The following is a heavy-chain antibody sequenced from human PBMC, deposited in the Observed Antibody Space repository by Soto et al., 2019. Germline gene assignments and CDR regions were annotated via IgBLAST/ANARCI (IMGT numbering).Heavy chain of an antibody. CDR2: IWYDGSNK. CDR1: GFTFSSYG. V-gene: IGHV3-33*01. J-gene: IGHJ6*03. D-gene: IGHD3-10*01. CDR3: AGTHYGLGFGEFYYMDV. Sequence: QVQLVESGGGVVQPGRSLRLSCAASGFTFSSYGMHWVRRAPGKGLEWVAVIWYDGSNKYYADFVKCRFTISRDNSKNALELQMNSMRGGDTVVYYWAGTHYGLGFGEFYYMDVWGKGTTVTV.